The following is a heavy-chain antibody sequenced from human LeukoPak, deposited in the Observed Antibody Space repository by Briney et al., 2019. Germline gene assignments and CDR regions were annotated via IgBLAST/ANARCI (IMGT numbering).Heavy chain of an antibody. V-gene: IGHV4-59*08. CDR2: IYYSGST. J-gene: IGHJ3*02. D-gene: IGHD6-19*01. CDR3: ARHGANGWQRGAKAFDI. CDR1: GGSISSYY. Sequence: SETLSLTCTVSGGSISSYYWSWIRQPPGKGLEWIGYIYYSGSTNYNPSLKSRVTISVDTSKNQFSLKLSSVTAADTAVYYCARHGANGWQRGAKAFDIWGQGTMVTVSS.